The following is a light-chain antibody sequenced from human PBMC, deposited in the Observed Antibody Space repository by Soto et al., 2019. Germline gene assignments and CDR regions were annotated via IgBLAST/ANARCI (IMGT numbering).Light chain of an antibody. CDR3: AAWDDSLNGVL. CDR1: SSNIGAEYD. V-gene: IGLV1-40*01. J-gene: IGLJ2*01. Sequence: QSVLTQPPSVSGAPGQRVAISCTGSSSNIGAEYDVHWYQQLPGTAPKRLIYGDNNRPSGVPDRFSGSKSGTSASLAITGLQPEDEADYYCAAWDDSLNGVLFGGGTKVTVL. CDR2: GDN.